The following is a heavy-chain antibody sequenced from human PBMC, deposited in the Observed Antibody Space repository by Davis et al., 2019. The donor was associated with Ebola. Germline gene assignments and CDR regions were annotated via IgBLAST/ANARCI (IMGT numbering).Heavy chain of an antibody. J-gene: IGHJ6*04. Sequence: MPSETLSLTCTVSGGSISGYYWSWIRQPPGKGVEWIGYIYYSGGTNYNPSLKSRVTISVDTSKNQFSLKLSSVTAADTAVYYCAREGGRVRVSYGMDVWGKGTAVTVSS. CDR3: AREGGRVRVSYGMDV. CDR1: GGSISGYY. CDR2: IYYSGGT. V-gene: IGHV4-59*01. D-gene: IGHD3-16*01.